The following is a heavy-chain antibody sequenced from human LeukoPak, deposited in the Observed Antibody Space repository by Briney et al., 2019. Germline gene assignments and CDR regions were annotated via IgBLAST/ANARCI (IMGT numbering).Heavy chain of an antibody. J-gene: IGHJ5*02. V-gene: IGHV4-34*01. CDR2: INHSGST. CDR3: ARGTHVAGTCCYAWFDP. CDR1: GGSLSGYY. D-gene: IGHD2-2*01. Sequence: SETLSLTCVVYGGSLSGYYWSWIRQPQGKGLEWIGEINHSGSTNYNPSLKSRVTISVDTSKNQFSLKLNSVTAADTAVYYCARGTHVAGTCCYAWFDPWGQGTLVTVSS.